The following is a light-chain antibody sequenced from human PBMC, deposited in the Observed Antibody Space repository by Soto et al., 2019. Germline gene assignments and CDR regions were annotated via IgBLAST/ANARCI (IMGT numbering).Light chain of an antibody. J-gene: IGLJ1*01. CDR1: SSNIGAGYD. CDR2: GNS. Sequence: QSVLTQPPSVSGAPGQRVTISCTGSSSNIGAGYDVHWYQQLPGTAPKPLIYGNSNRPSGVPDRFSGSKSGTSASLAITGLQAEDEADYYCQSYDSSLSGSYVFGTGTKLTVL. CDR3: QSYDSSLSGSYV. V-gene: IGLV1-40*01.